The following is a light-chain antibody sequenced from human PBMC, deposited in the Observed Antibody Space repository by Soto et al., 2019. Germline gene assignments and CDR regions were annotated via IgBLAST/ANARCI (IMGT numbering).Light chain of an antibody. V-gene: IGLV2-14*03. CDR1: SSDVGGSNY. CDR2: DVS. Sequence: QSALTQPPSVSGSPGQSITISCTGTSSDVGGSNYVSWYQQHPGKAPKLIIFDVSHRPSGFSNRFSGSKSGNTASLTISGLQAEDEADYYCSSYTSSSTYVFGTGTKLTVL. J-gene: IGLJ1*01. CDR3: SSYTSSSTYV.